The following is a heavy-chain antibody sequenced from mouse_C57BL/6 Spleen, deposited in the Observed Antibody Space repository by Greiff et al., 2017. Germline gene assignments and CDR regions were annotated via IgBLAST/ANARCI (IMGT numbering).Heavy chain of an antibody. CDR2: IDPENGDT. CDR1: GFNIKDDY. Sequence: VHVKQSGAELVRPGASVKLSCTASGFNIKDDYMHWVKQRPEQGLEWIGWIDPENGDTEYASKFQGKATITADTSSNTAYLQLSSLTSENTAVYYCTFYYDYDGDDYAMDYWGQGTSVTVSS. D-gene: IGHD2-4*01. J-gene: IGHJ4*01. V-gene: IGHV14-4*01. CDR3: TFYYDYDGDDYAMDY.